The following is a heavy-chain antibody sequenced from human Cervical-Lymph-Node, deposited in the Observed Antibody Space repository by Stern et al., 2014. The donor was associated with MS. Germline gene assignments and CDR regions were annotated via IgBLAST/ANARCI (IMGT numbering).Heavy chain of an antibody. Sequence: QLQLQESGPGLVKPSGTLSLTCAVSGGSISSRNWWSWVRQPPGKGLEWIGEIYHSGSTNYNPSPKSRVTISVDKSKNQFSLKLSSVTAADTAVYYCAREGYSSSYDAFDIWGQGTMVTVSS. J-gene: IGHJ3*02. D-gene: IGHD6-6*01. CDR2: IYHSGST. V-gene: IGHV4-4*02. CDR1: GGSISSRNW. CDR3: AREGYSSSYDAFDI.